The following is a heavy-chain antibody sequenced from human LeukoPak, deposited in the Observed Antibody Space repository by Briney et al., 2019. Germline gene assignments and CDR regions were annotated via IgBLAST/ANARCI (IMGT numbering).Heavy chain of an antibody. V-gene: IGHV4-4*02. Sequence: SETLSLTCAVSGGSISSSNWWRWVRQPPGKGLEWIGEIYHSGSTNYNPSLKSRVTISVDKSKNQFSLKLSSVTAADTAVYYCARGTTYSSSWYNYFDYWGQGTLVTVSS. D-gene: IGHD6-13*01. CDR2: IYHSGST. CDR1: GGSISSSNW. CDR3: ARGTTYSSSWYNYFDY. J-gene: IGHJ4*02.